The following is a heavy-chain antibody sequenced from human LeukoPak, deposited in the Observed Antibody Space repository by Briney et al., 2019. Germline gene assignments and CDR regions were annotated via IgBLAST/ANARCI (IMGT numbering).Heavy chain of an antibody. V-gene: IGHV3-48*04. Sequence: GGSLRLSCAASGFTFSSYSMNWVRQAPGRGLEWVSYISTSSSSIYYADSVKGRFTSSRDNAKNSLYLQMNSLRAEDTAVYYCARDLAGYAIWGQGTLVTVSS. CDR1: GFTFSSYS. CDR3: ARDLAGYAI. J-gene: IGHJ4*02. CDR2: ISTSSSSI. D-gene: IGHD5-12*01.